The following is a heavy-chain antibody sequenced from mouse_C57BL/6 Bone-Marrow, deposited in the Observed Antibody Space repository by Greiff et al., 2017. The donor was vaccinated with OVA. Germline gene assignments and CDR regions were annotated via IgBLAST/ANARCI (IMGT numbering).Heavy chain of an antibody. J-gene: IGHJ1*03. CDR1: DSEVFPIAY. V-gene: IGHV15-2*01. CDR2: ILPSIGRT. CDR3: ARNHYYYGSSYGWYFDV. D-gene: IGHD1-1*01. Sequence: SGSELRSPGSSVKLSCKDFDSEVFPIAYMSWVRQKPGHGFEWIGGILPSIGRTIYGEKFEDKATLDADTLSNTAYLELNSLTSEDSAIYYCARNHYYYGSSYGWYFDVWGTGTTVTVSS.